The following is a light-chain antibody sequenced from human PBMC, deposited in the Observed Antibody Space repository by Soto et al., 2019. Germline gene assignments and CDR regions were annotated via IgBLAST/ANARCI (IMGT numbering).Light chain of an antibody. Sequence: EIVLTQSAGNLCLCPGEGATLXCRASQSLRSCYLAWYQQKPGQAPRLLSSGAFTRAPGTPARFSGSGSGTEFTRTISSLQSEDFAIYYGQQYNNWPRTFGQGTKVDI. V-gene: IGKV3-15*01. CDR1: QSLRSC. CDR2: GAF. CDR3: QQYNNWPRT. J-gene: IGKJ1*01.